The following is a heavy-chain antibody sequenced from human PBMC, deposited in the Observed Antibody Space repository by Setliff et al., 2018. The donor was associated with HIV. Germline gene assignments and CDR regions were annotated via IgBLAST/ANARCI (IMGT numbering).Heavy chain of an antibody. V-gene: IGHV4-34*01. D-gene: IGHD3-3*01. CDR1: GGSFSAYY. CDR2: INHSGST. Sequence: PSETLSLTCAVSGGSFSAYYWGWIRQPPGKGLEWIGEINHSGSTNYNPSLKSRLTTSVDMSNNQFSLKVTSVTAADTAVYYCMRGRSITIFGVAYFDFWGQGTQVTVSS. CDR3: MRGRSITIFGVAYFDF. J-gene: IGHJ4*02.